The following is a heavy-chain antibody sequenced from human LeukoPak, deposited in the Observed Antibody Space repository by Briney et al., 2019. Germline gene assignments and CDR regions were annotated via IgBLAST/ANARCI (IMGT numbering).Heavy chain of an antibody. Sequence: SETLSLTCTVSGGSISSGGYYWSWIRQHPGKGLEWIGYIYYSGSTYYNPSLKSRVTISVDTSKNQFSLKLSSVTAADTAVYYCARSLYSNYVVYYWGQGTLVTVSS. CDR2: IYYSGST. CDR3: ARSLYSNYVVYY. J-gene: IGHJ4*02. V-gene: IGHV4-31*03. D-gene: IGHD4-11*01. CDR1: GGSISSGGYY.